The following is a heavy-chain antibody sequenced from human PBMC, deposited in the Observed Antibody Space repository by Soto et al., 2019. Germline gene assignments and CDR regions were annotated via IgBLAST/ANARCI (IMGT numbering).Heavy chain of an antibody. J-gene: IGHJ4*02. D-gene: IGHD3-10*01. CDR1: GGSISSYY. CDR2: IYYSGST. CDR3: ARDAGSGSYSPGYFDY. V-gene: IGHV4-59*01. Sequence: SETLSLTCTVSGGSISSYYWSWIRQPPGKGLEWIGYIYYSGSTNYNPSPKSRVTISVDTSKNQFSLKLSSVTAADTAVYYCARDAGSGSYSPGYFDYWGQGTLVTVS.